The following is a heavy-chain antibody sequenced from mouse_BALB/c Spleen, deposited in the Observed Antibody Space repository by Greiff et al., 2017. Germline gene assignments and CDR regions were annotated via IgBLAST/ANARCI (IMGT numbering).Heavy chain of an antibody. J-gene: IGHJ3*01. Sequence: QVQLQQSGAELVKPGASVKLSCKASGYTFTSYWMHWVKQRPGQGLEWIGEINPSNGRTNYNEKFKNKATLTVDKSSSTAYMQLSSLTSEDSAVYYCARSGMSAWCAYWGQGTLVTVSA. CDR1: GYTFTSYW. CDR2: INPSNGRT. V-gene: IGHV1S81*02. D-gene: IGHD3-1*01. CDR3: ARSGMSAWCAY.